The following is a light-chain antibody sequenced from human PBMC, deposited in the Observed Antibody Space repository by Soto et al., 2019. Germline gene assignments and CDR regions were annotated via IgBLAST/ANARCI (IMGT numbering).Light chain of an antibody. CDR2: GAS. V-gene: IGKV3D-15*01. CDR1: QSISTN. Sequence: EIVMTQSPGTLSVSPGERATLSFGASQSISTNLAWYQQKPGQAPRLLIYGASTRATGIPARFSGSGSGTEFTLTISSLQFEDFAVYYCQQYHDYVTFGGGTNVE. J-gene: IGKJ4*01. CDR3: QQYHDYVT.